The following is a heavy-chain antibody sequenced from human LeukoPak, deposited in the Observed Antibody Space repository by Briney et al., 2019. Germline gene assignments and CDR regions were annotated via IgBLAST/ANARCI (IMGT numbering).Heavy chain of an antibody. V-gene: IGHV1-18*01. CDR2: ISAPNDNT. CDR3: ARGEDYGDHMLNY. CDR1: GYTFTSYG. D-gene: IGHD4-17*01. Sequence: ASVKVSCKASGYTFTSYGITWVRQAPGQGLEWMAWISAPNDNTNYAQKLQGRVTLTTDTSTSTAYMELRSLRSDDTAVYYCARGEDYGDHMLNYWGQGTLVTVSS. J-gene: IGHJ4*02.